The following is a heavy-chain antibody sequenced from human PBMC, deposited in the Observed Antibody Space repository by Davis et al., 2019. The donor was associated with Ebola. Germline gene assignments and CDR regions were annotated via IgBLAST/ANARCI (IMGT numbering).Heavy chain of an antibody. V-gene: IGHV4-59*08. Sequence: SETLSLTCTVSGGSISSHYWRWIRQSPGKGLQWIGYIYYSGSTNYNPSLKSRVTISVDTSKNQFSLKLSSVTAADTAVYYCARHGDSSGYYNAFDIWGQGTMVTVSS. CDR3: ARHGDSSGYYNAFDI. CDR1: GGSISSHY. CDR2: IYYSGST. D-gene: IGHD3-22*01. J-gene: IGHJ3*02.